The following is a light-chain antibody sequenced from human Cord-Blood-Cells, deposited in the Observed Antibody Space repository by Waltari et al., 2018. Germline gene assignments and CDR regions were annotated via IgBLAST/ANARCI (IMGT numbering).Light chain of an antibody. Sequence: QSVLTQPPSASGTPGQRVTIPCSGSSSNIGRNYVYWYQQRPGTAPKPLIYRNKPRRSGVADLFSGAKSGTSASRAISGRRSEDEAEYYCAAWDDSLSGPVCGGGTKMTVL. CDR1: SSNIGRNY. V-gene: IGLV1-47*01. CDR2: RNK. J-gene: IGLJ3*02. CDR3: AAWDDSLSGPV.